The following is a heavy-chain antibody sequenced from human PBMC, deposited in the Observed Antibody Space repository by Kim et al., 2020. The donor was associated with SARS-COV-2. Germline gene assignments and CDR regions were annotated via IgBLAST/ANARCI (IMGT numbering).Heavy chain of an antibody. D-gene: IGHD5-12*01. CDR1: GFTFSDYY. J-gene: IGHJ5*02. Sequence: GGSLRLSCAASGFTFSDYYMSWIRQAPGKGLEWVSYISSSSSYTNYADSVKGRFTISRDNAKNSLYLQMNSLRAEDTAVYYCARDLWYSGYDYSNLGWFDPWGQGTLVTVSS. CDR2: ISSSSSYT. V-gene: IGHV3-11*06. CDR3: ARDLWYSGYDYSNLGWFDP.